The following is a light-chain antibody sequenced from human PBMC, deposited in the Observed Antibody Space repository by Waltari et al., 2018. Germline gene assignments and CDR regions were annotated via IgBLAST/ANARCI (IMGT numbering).Light chain of an antibody. V-gene: IGKV3-20*01. CDR2: GAS. J-gene: IGKJ2*01. Sequence: DTVLTQSLGTLSLSTGESVSLSCRASQILNNNYLAWYQQKPGQAPALLIHGASRRATGVPERFSGSGSGTDFTLIISRLEVEDSAVYYCQHYGSSPYTFGRGTKLEIK. CDR1: QILNNNY. CDR3: QHYGSSPYT.